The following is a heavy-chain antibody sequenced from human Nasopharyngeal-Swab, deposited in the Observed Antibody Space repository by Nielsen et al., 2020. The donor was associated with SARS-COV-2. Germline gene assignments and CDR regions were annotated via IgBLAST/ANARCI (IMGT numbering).Heavy chain of an antibody. CDR3: AREAYSSSWYPYWYFDL. CDR2: ISSSSNI. Sequence: GESLKISCAASRFTFSCYAMSWVRQAPGKGLEWVSSISSSSNIYYADSVKGRFTISRDNAKNSLYLQMNSLRAEDTAVYYCAREAYSSSWYPYWYFDLWGRGSLVTVSS. V-gene: IGHV3-69-1*01. J-gene: IGHJ2*01. D-gene: IGHD6-13*01. CDR1: RFTFSCYA.